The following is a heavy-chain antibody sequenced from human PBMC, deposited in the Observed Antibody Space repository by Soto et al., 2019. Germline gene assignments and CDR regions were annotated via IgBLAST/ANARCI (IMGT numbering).Heavy chain of an antibody. CDR3: ARVAGFCRRDTCLPFYGFDS. J-gene: IGHJ5*01. Sequence: QVQLVQSGPEVKKPGSSVTLSCKTSGDSFSNYALSWVRQAPGEGLEWMGGIVPIFGTPKYRLKFQDRVRITADESTSTAYMGLSGLRPDDTALYFCARVAGFCRRDTCLPFYGFDSWGQGTLVIVSS. D-gene: IGHD2-15*01. V-gene: IGHV1-69*01. CDR2: IVPIFGTP. CDR1: GDSFSNYA.